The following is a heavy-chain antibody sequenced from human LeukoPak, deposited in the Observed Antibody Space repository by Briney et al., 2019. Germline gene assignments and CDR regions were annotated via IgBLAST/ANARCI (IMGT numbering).Heavy chain of an antibody. D-gene: IGHD3-10*01. Sequence: SETLSLTCAVYGGSFSGYYWSWIRQPPGKGLEWIGEINHSGSTNYNPSLKSRVTISVDTSKNQFSLKLSSVTAADTAVYYCAATYGSGSYPSFDYWGQGTLVTVSS. J-gene: IGHJ4*02. CDR1: GGSFSGYY. V-gene: IGHV4-34*01. CDR2: INHSGST. CDR3: AATYGSGSYPSFDY.